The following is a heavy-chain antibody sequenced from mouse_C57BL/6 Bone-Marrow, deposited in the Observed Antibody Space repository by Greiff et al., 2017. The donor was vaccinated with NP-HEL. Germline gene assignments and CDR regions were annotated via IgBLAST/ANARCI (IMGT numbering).Heavy chain of an antibody. D-gene: IGHD3-2*02. CDR2: ISSGSSTI. Sequence: DVMLVESGGGLVKPGGSLKLSCAASGFTFSDYGMHWVRQAPEKGLEWVAYISSGSSTIYYADTVKGRFTISRDNAKNTLFLQMTSLRSEDTAMYYCASAQARYYYAMDYWGQGTSVTVSS. V-gene: IGHV5-17*01. J-gene: IGHJ4*01. CDR3: ASAQARYYYAMDY. CDR1: GFTFSDYG.